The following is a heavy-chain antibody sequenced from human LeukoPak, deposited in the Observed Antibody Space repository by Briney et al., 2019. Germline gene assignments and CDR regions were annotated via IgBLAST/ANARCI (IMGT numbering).Heavy chain of an antibody. Sequence: GGSLRLSCAASGFTFSSYSMNWVRQAPGKGLEWVSSISSSSSYIYYADSVKGRFTISRDNAKNSLYLQMNSLRAEDTAVYYCARYKLLYYYDSSGYYSNFGYWGQGTLVTVSS. CDR2: ISSSSSYI. CDR1: GFTFSSYS. V-gene: IGHV3-21*01. J-gene: IGHJ4*02. CDR3: ARYKLLYYYDSSGYYSNFGY. D-gene: IGHD3-22*01.